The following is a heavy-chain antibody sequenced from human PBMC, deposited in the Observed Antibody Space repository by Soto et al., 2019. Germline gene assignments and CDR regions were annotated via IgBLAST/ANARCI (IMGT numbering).Heavy chain of an antibody. CDR1: GGSISSGGYS. CDR2: IYHSGST. V-gene: IGHV4-30-2*01. J-gene: IGHJ4*02. Sequence: QLQLQESGSGLVKPSQTLSLTCAASGGSISSGGYSWSWIRQPPGKGLEWIGYIYHSGSTYYNPSLMSRVTISVDRSKDQFSLKLRSVTAADTAVYYCAAGGGLPRYYWGQGTLVTVSS. D-gene: IGHD5-12*01. CDR3: AAGGGLPRYY.